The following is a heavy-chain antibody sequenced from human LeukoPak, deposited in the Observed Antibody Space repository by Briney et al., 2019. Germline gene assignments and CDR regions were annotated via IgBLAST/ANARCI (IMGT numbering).Heavy chain of an antibody. CDR1: GFTFSSFA. D-gene: IGHD3-9*01. CDR3: ARVRVDILTGYDYYYYGMDV. J-gene: IGHJ6*02. V-gene: IGHV3-30-3*01. CDR2: ISYDGSNK. Sequence: GRSLRLSCAASGFTFSSFAIHWVRQAPGKGLEWVAVISYDGSNKYYADSVRGRFTISRDNSKNTLYLQMNSLRAEDTAVYYCARVRVDILTGYDYYYYGMDVWGQGTTVTVSS.